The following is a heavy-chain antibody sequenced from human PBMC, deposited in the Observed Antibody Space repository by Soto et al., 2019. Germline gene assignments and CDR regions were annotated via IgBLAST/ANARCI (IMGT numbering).Heavy chain of an antibody. J-gene: IGHJ6*02. Sequence: QITLKESGPTLVKPTQTLTLTCTFSGLSLSTTGVGVGWICQPPENALEWLALIYWDDDKRYSPSLKSRLTITKDTSKSQVVLTMTNMDPVDTATYYCVQSRCGGDCLQSYSSHSYYGLDVWGQGTTVTVSS. CDR1: GLSLSTTGVG. V-gene: IGHV2-5*02. CDR2: IYWDDDK. D-gene: IGHD2-21*02. CDR3: VQSRCGGDCLQSYSSHSYYGLDV.